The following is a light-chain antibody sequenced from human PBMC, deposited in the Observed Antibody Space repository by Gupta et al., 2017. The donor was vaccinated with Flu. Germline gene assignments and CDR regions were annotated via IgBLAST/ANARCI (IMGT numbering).Light chain of an antibody. CDR3: QQSYSTPRT. CDR1: QSITNY. V-gene: IGKV1-39*01. Sequence: DIQMTQSPSSLSASVGDRVTITCRASQSITNYLNWYQQKPGKAPKLLIYSASSLQGGVPSRFRGSGAGTDFTLSISSLQPEDFATYYCQQSYSTPRTFGQGTKVEIK. J-gene: IGKJ1*01. CDR2: SAS.